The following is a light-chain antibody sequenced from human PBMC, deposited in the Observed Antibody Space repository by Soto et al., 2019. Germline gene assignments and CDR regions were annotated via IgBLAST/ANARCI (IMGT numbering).Light chain of an antibody. CDR2: SAS. CDR3: QQYYSYPRT. J-gene: IGKJ1*01. Sequence: DIQVTQSPPSMAASVGDRVTITCRASQDIGNWMTWYQQKPGKAPKLLIDSASTLVRGVPSRFSGSGSGTDFTLTISCLQSEDFATYYCQQYYSYPRTFGQGTKVDIK. V-gene: IGKV1D-16*01. CDR1: QDIGNW.